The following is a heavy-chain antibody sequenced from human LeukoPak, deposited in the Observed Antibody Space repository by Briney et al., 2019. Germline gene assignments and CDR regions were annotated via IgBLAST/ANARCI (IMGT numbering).Heavy chain of an antibody. CDR1: GGSINSSSYY. CDR2: IYYSGST. Sequence: PSETLSRTGSVSGGSINSSSYYWGWIRQPPGKGLEWIGSIYYSGSTYYNPSLKSRVTISVDTSKNQFSLKLSSVTAADTAVYNCVRRPIAVAGIDYWGQGTLVTVSS. J-gene: IGHJ4*02. D-gene: IGHD6-19*01. V-gene: IGHV4-39*01. CDR3: VRRPIAVAGIDY.